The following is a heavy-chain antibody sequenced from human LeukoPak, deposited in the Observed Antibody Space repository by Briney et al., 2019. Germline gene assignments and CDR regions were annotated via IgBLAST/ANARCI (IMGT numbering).Heavy chain of an antibody. V-gene: IGHV4-34*01. Sequence: SETLSLTCAVYGGSFSGYYWSWIRQPPGKGLEWIGEINHSGSTNYNPSLKSRVTISVDTSKNQFSLKLSSVTAADTAVYYCARLVATIRGFYYFDYWGQGTLVTVSS. CDR1: GGSFSGYY. CDR3: ARLVATIRGFYYFDY. J-gene: IGHJ4*02. D-gene: IGHD5-12*01. CDR2: INHSGST.